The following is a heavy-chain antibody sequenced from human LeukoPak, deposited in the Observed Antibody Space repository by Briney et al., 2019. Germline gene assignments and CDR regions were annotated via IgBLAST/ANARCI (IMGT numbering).Heavy chain of an antibody. V-gene: IGHV1-2*02. D-gene: IGHD6-6*01. CDR3: ARSSIAAEVLFDY. CDR2: INPNSGGT. J-gene: IGHJ4*02. CDR1: GYTFTSYD. Sequence: ASVKVSCKASGYTFTSYDINWVRQATGQGLEWMGWINPNSGGTNYAQKFQGRVTMTRDTSISTAYMELSRLRSDDTAVYYCARSSIAAEVLFDYWGQGTLVTVSS.